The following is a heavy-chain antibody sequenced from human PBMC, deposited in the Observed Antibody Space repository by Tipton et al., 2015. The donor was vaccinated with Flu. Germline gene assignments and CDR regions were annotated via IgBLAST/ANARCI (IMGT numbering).Heavy chain of an antibody. Sequence: SLRLSCAVSGFTFNNFYMSWIRQAPGRRPEWVANIKQDASETYYVDSVKGRFTISGDNAKNLLFLQMNSLRVEDTAVYYCARDRSSWRHWGQGTLVTVSS. CDR1: GFTFNNFY. CDR2: IKQDASET. J-gene: IGHJ4*02. CDR3: ARDRSSWRH. D-gene: IGHD6-13*01. V-gene: IGHV3-7*01.